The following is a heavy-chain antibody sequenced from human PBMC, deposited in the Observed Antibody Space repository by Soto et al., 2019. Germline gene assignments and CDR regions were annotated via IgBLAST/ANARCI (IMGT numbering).Heavy chain of an antibody. D-gene: IGHD1-26*01. J-gene: IGHJ4*02. CDR1: GNTFTYRY. V-gene: IGHV1-45*02. Sequence: QMQLVQSGAEVKKPGSSVTVSCKALGNTFTYRYLHWVRPAPGQALEWMGWITPFNGDVHYAQKFQERVTITRDRSINTAYMRMSSLRSEATAMYYCASGGAGSGPFTWELPDHWGQGTLVTVSS. CDR3: ASGGAGSGPFTWELPDH. CDR2: ITPFNGDV.